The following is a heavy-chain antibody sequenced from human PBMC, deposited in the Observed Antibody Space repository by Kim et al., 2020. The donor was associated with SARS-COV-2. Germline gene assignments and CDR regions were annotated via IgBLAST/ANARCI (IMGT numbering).Heavy chain of an antibody. D-gene: IGHD3-3*01. Sequence: ASVKVSCKASGYTFTSYAMHWVRQAPGQRLEWMGWINAGNGNTKYSQKFQGRVTITRDTSASTAYMELSSLRSEDTAVYYCARDPDYDFWSGYPEYYYYCGMDVWGQGTTVTVSS. CDR3: ARDPDYDFWSGYPEYYYYCGMDV. CDR2: INAGNGNT. V-gene: IGHV1-3*01. J-gene: IGHJ6*02. CDR1: GYTFTSYA.